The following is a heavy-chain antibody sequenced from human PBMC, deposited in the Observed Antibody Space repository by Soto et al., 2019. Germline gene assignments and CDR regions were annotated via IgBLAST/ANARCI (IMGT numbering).Heavy chain of an antibody. CDR2: IIPIFGTA. Sequence: SVKVSCKASGGTFSSYAISWVRQAPGQGLEWMGGIIPIFGTANYAQKFQGRVTITADKSTSTAYMELSSLRSEDTAVYYCAREGYPYYYDSSGYYYDHWGQGTLVTVSS. V-gene: IGHV1-69*06. CDR1: GGTFSSYA. D-gene: IGHD3-22*01. J-gene: IGHJ4*02. CDR3: AREGYPYYYDSSGYYYDH.